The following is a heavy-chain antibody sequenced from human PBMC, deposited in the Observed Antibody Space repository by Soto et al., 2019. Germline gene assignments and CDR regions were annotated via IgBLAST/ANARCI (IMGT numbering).Heavy chain of an antibody. J-gene: IGHJ6*02. CDR3: ARARKWNSSGWAYYYYGMDV. V-gene: IGHV3-13*01. CDR2: IGTAGDT. Sequence: GGSLRLSCAASGFTFSSYDMHWVRQATGKGLEWVSAIGTAGDTYYPGSVKGRFTISRENAKNSLYLQMNSLRAEDTAVYYCARARKWNSSGWAYYYYGMDVWGQGTKVTVSS. CDR1: GFTFSSYD. D-gene: IGHD6-19*01.